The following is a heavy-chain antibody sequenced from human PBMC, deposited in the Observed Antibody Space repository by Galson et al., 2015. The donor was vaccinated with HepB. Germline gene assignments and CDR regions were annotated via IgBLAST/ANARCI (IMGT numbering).Heavy chain of an antibody. J-gene: IGHJ4*02. V-gene: IGHV4-59*01. CDR3: ARVRDYGDPGAFDY. CDR2: IYYSGST. CDR1: GGSISSYY. Sequence: ETLSLTCTVSGGSISSYYWSWIRQPPGKGLEWIGYIYYSGSTNYNPSLKSRVTISVDTSKNQFSLKLSSVTAADTAVYYCARVRDYGDPGAFDYWGQGTLVTVSS. D-gene: IGHD4-17*01.